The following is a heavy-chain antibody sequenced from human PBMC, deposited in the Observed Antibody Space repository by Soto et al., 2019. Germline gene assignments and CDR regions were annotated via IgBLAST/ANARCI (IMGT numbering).Heavy chain of an antibody. CDR1: GFAFSNYE. Sequence: GGSLRLSCAASGFAFSNYEMNWVRQAPGKGLEWVSYISLSGSTIYYADSVKGRFTISRDDAKNSLYLQMESLRADDTAVYYPARESFSASPNFFDYWGQGTLVTVSS. V-gene: IGHV3-48*03. J-gene: IGHJ4*02. CDR2: ISLSGSTI. CDR3: ARESFSASPNFFDY. D-gene: IGHD3-3*02.